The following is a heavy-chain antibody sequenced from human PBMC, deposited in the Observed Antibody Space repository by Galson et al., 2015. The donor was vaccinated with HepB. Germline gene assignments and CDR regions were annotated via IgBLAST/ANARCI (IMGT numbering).Heavy chain of an antibody. J-gene: IGHJ2*01. CDR1: GGTFSSYT. Sequence: SVKVSCKASGGTFSSYTISWVRQAPGQGLEWMGRIIPILGIANYAQKFQGRVTITADRSTSTAYMELSSLRSEDTAVYYCARASYYYDSSGYYRSYWYFDLWGRGTLVTVSS. CDR3: ARASYYYDSSGYYRSYWYFDL. V-gene: IGHV1-69*02. D-gene: IGHD3-22*01. CDR2: IIPILGIA.